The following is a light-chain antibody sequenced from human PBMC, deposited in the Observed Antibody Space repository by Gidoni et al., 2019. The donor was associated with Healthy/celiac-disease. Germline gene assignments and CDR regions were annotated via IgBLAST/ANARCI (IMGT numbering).Light chain of an antibody. CDR2: AAS. Sequence: IKMTQSLSSLSASVGDRVTITCRASQSISSYLHWYQQKPGKAPKLLIYAASILQSGVPSMFSGSGSGTDFSLTISSLQPEDFATYYCQQSYNTHLGTFGPGTKVDIK. CDR1: QSISSY. V-gene: IGKV1-39*01. J-gene: IGKJ3*01. CDR3: QQSYNTHLGT.